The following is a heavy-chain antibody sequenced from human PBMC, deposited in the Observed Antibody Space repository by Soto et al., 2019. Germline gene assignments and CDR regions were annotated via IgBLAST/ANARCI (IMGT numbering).Heavy chain of an antibody. CDR2: ISYDGTNK. CDR1: GFSFSISP. J-gene: IGHJ4*02. V-gene: IGHV3-30-3*01. Sequence: GGSLRLSCAASGFSFSISPMHWVRQAPGKGPEWVALISYDGTNKFYADSVKGRFTISRDNSKSTLYLQVDSLRPEDAAVYYCARDPKTSGGQHWAFNYFDSWGQGALVTVSS. CDR3: ARDPKTSGGQHWAFNYFDS. D-gene: IGHD7-27*01.